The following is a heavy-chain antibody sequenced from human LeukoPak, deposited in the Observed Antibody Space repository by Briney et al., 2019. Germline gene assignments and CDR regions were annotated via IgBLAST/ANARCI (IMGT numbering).Heavy chain of an antibody. Sequence: PGGSLGRACAASGFTFSNAWMSCFRQAPGKGLECVGRIKSKTDGGTTDYAAPLKGRFTISRDDSKTTLYLQMNSLKTEDTAVYYCTTDQGLGVGVGVSFSFDYWGQGTLVTVSS. V-gene: IGHV3-15*01. CDR1: GFTFSNAW. CDR3: TTDQGLGVGVGVSFSFDY. J-gene: IGHJ4*02. D-gene: IGHD1-26*01. CDR2: IKSKTDGGTT.